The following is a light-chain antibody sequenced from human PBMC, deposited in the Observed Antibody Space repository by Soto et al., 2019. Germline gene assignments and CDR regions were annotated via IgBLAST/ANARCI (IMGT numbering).Light chain of an antibody. CDR3: QQSYSTLYN. J-gene: IGKJ2*01. CDR2: AAS. CDR1: QRISSY. Sequence: DIQMTQSPSSLSASVGDRVTITCRARQRISSYLNWYQQKQAKAPKLLNYAASSLQSAVPSRFGGSGSGTYFTLTISSLLPEDCPTYYCQQSYSTLYNFGQGTKLVLK. V-gene: IGKV1-39*01.